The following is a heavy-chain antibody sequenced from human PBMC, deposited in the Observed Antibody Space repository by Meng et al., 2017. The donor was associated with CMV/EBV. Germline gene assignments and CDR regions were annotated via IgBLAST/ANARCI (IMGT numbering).Heavy chain of an antibody. CDR1: GCSLSSCVYY. CDR3: ARDLSFGSFDY. CDR2: ISYSGDT. Sequence: CPVSGCSLSSCVYYWRWLRQHPGKRLELIGYISYSGDTYYNPSLKSRVTISADTSKNQFSLKLSSVTAADTAVYYCARDLSFGSFDYWGQGTLVTVSS. V-gene: IGHV4-31*03. J-gene: IGHJ4*02. D-gene: IGHD3-10*01.